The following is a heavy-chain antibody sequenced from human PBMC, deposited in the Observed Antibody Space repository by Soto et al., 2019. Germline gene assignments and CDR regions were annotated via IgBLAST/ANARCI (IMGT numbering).Heavy chain of an antibody. Sequence: GESLKISCKGSGYSFTSYWIGWVRQMPGKGLEWMGIIYPGDSDTRYSPSFQGQVTISADKSISTAYLQWSSLKASDTATYYCARRGIWFGEYTFFDYWGQGTLVTVSS. D-gene: IGHD3-10*01. V-gene: IGHV5-51*01. J-gene: IGHJ4*02. CDR2: IYPGDSDT. CDR1: GYSFTSYW. CDR3: ARRGIWFGEYTFFDY.